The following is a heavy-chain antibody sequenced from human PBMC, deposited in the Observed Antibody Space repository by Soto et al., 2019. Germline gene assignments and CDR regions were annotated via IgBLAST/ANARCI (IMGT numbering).Heavy chain of an antibody. D-gene: IGHD4-17*01. V-gene: IGHV4-31*02. Sequence: SETLCIACTFSDGSISSGGYYWSWIRQHPGKGLEWIGYTFYSGATYYNPSLKSRTIISVDTSKNQFSLTLTSLTAADTAVYYCARLQPYDYGANTGWLDPWGQGTMVTVSS. CDR1: DGSISSGGYY. J-gene: IGHJ5*02. CDR3: ARLQPYDYGANTGWLDP. CDR2: TFYSGAT.